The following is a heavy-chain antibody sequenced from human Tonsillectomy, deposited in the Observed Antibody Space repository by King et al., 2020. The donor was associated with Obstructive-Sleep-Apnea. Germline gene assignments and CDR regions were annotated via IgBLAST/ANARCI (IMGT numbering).Heavy chain of an antibody. CDR1: GFTFSGYN. J-gene: IGHJ3*02. Sequence: VQLVESGGGLVQPGGSLRLSCAASGFTFSGYNMNWVPQAPGKGLEWVSYISSSSSTIYYADSVKGRFTISRDNAKNSLYLQMNSLRAEDTAVYYCARDLVPDAFDIWGQGTMVTVSS. CDR2: ISSSSSTI. D-gene: IGHD6-13*01. V-gene: IGHV3-48*04. CDR3: ARDLVPDAFDI.